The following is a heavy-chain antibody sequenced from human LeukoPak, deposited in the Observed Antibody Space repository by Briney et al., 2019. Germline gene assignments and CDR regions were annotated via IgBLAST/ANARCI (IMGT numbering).Heavy chain of an antibody. J-gene: IGHJ4*02. V-gene: IGHV3-30*18. CDR2: ISYDGGNK. CDR1: GFTFSSYG. CDR3: AKVGGDDIPY. D-gene: IGHD3-9*01. Sequence: GRSLRLSCAASGFTFSSYGMHWVRQAPGKGLEWVAVISYDGGNKYYADSVKGRFTISRDNSKNTLFLQMNSLRTEDTAVYYCAKVGGDDIPYWGQGTLVTVSS.